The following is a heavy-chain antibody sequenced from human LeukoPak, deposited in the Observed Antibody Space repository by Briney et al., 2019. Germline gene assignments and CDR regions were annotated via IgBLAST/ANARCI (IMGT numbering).Heavy chain of an antibody. CDR3: ARRHPAGIAAAGPFDY. CDR1: GGSISSSSYY. V-gene: IGHV4-39*01. D-gene: IGHD6-13*01. CDR2: ICYSGST. J-gene: IGHJ4*02. Sequence: SETLSLTCTVSGGSISSSSYYWGWIRQPPGKGLEWIGSICYSGSTYYNPSLKSRVTISVDTSKNQFSLKLSSVTAADTAVYYCARRHPAGIAAAGPFDYWGQGTLVTVSS.